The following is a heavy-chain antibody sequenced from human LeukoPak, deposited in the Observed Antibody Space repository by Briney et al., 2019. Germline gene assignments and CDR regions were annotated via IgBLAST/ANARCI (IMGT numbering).Heavy chain of an antibody. V-gene: IGHV3-72*01. CDR3: ARSGSSTQVDYPHNAMDV. CDR1: GFTLSDHH. Sequence: PGGSLRLSCAASGFTLSDHHMDWVRQVPGKGLEWVGRSRNKANSYTTEYAASVKGRFTFSRDDSKNSLSLQMNSLKTEDTAVYYCARSGSSTQVDYPHNAMDVWGPGTTVTVSS. D-gene: IGHD1-26*01. CDR2: SRNKANSYTT. J-gene: IGHJ6*02.